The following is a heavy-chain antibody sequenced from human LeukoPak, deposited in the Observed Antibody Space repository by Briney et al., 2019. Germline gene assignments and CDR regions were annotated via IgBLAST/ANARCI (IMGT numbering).Heavy chain of an antibody. CDR3: ARVGESYYRGRTLDY. D-gene: IGHD1-26*01. CDR1: RGSISSRSYY. J-gene: IGHJ4*02. V-gene: IGHV4-39*07. CDR2: IYYKGNP. Sequence: PSETLSLTCTVSRGSISSRSYYWGWIRQPPGKGLEWIASIYYKGNPYLNPSLKSRVTISKDMSKNQFSLKMNSVTAADTAVYYCARVGESYYRGRTLDYWGQGTLVTVSS.